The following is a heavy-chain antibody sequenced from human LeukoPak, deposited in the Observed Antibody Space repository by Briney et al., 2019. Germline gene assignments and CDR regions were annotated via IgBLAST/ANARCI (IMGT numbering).Heavy chain of an antibody. J-gene: IGHJ2*01. CDR2: IFYSGST. D-gene: IGHD6-13*01. Sequence: SETLSLTCTVSGGSVISADHYWSWIRQPPGKGLEWIGYIFYSGSTYYNPSLKSRVTISADTSKNQFSLKLSSVTAADTAVYYCARQHLFSSSWYNWYFDLWGRGTLVTVSS. CDR3: ARQHLFSSSWYNWYFDL. V-gene: IGHV4-39*01. CDR1: GGSVISADHY.